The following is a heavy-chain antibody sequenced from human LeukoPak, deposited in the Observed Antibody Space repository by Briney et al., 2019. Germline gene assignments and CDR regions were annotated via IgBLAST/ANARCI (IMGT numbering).Heavy chain of an antibody. J-gene: IGHJ4*02. CDR3: ARGLRYYGILTGYYTYYFDY. CDR2: INHSGST. Sequence: PSETLSLTCAVYGGSFSGYYWSWIRQPPGKGLEWIGEINHSGSTNYNPSLKSRVTISVDTSKNQFSLKLSSVTAADTAVYYCARGLRYYGILTGYYTYYFDYWGQGTLVTVSS. V-gene: IGHV4-34*01. D-gene: IGHD3-9*01. CDR1: GGSFSGYY.